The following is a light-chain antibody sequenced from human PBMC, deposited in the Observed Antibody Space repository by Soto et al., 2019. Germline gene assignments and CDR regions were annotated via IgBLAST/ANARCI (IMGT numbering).Light chain of an antibody. CDR3: QQRSNWIT. CDR1: QTIRKSH. V-gene: IGKV3D-20*02. CDR2: GAS. Sequence: VVLTQSPGTLSLSPGEAATLSCRASQTIRKSHSAWYQQKPGQAPRXLIYGASTRATGTPARFSGSGSGTDFSLTISSLEPEDFAIYYCQQRSNWITFGQGTRLEIK. J-gene: IGKJ5*01.